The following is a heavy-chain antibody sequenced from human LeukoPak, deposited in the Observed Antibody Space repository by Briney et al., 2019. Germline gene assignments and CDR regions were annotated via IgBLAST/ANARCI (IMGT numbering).Heavy chain of an antibody. V-gene: IGHV1-3*01. CDR1: GYTFTSYA. Sequence: GAPVKVSCKASGYTFTSYAMHWVRQAPGQRLEWMGWINAGNGNTKYSQKFQGRVTVARDTSASTAYMELSSLRSEDTAVYYCARMYSSSWYWGGYFDYWGQGTLVTVSS. CDR2: INAGNGNT. J-gene: IGHJ4*02. D-gene: IGHD6-13*01. CDR3: ARMYSSSWYWGGYFDY.